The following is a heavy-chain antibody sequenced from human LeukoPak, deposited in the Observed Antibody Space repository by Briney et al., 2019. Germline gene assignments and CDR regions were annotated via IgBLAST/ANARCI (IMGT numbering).Heavy chain of an antibody. CDR3: ARGIGAGDAFDI. Sequence: PGGSLRLSCAASGFTVSSKYMSWVRQAPGKGLEWVSVIYSGGSTDYADSVKGRFTISRDNSENTLHLQMNSLRAEDTAVYYCARGIGAGDAFDIWGQGTMVTVSS. CDR2: IYSGGST. D-gene: IGHD6-13*01. J-gene: IGHJ3*02. CDR1: GFTVSSKY. V-gene: IGHV3-53*01.